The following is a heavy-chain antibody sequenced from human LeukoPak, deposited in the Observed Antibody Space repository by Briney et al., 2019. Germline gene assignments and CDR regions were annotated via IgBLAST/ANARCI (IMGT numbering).Heavy chain of an antibody. V-gene: IGHV1-46*01. CDR2: INPSGGST. Sequence: GASVKVSCKASGYTFTSYYMHWVRQAPGQGLEWMGIINPSGGSTSYAQKFQGRVTMTRDTSTSTVYMELSSLRSEDTAVYYCARAGFGGYGGNSGLAFDIWGQGTMVTVSS. CDR3: ARAGFGGYGGNSGLAFDI. D-gene: IGHD4-17*01. J-gene: IGHJ3*02. CDR1: GYTFTSYY.